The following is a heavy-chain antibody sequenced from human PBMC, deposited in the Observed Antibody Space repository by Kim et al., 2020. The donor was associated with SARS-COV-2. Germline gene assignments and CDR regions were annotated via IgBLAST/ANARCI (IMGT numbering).Heavy chain of an antibody. CDR3: ARDPTIGWGQYYDFAGHYYGMDV. CDR1: GYTFTGYY. CDR2: INPNSGGT. D-gene: IGHD3-3*01. V-gene: IGHV1-2*02. Sequence: ASVKVSCKASGYTFTGYYMHWVRQAPGQGLEWMGWINPNSGGTNYAQKFQGRVTMTRDTSISTAYMELSRLRSDDTAVYYCARDPTIGWGQYYDFAGHYYGMDVWGQGTTVTVSS. J-gene: IGHJ6*02.